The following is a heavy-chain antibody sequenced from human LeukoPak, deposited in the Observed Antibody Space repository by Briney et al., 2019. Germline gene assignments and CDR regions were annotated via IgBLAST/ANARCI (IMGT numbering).Heavy chain of an antibody. V-gene: IGHV5-51*01. Sequence: GESLKISCKVSGYSFTSYWIGWVRQMPGKGLEWMGIIYPGDSDTRYSPSFQGQVTISADKSISTAYLQWSSLKASDTAMYYCARHSREGGDYYDPGSYLGSLDYWGQGTLVTVSS. CDR1: GYSFTSYW. D-gene: IGHD3-10*01. CDR3: ARHSREGGDYYDPGSYLGSLDY. J-gene: IGHJ4*02. CDR2: IYPGDSDT.